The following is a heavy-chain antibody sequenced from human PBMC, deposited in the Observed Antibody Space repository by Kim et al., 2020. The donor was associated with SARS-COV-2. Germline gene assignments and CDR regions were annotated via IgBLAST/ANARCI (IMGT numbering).Heavy chain of an antibody. V-gene: IGHV4-59*01. CDR3: ARDSADYYDSSGPQPFDY. D-gene: IGHD3-22*01. CDR2: IYYSGST. J-gene: IGHJ4*02. CDR1: GGSISSYY. Sequence: SETLSLTCTVSGGSISSYYWSWIRQPPGKGLEWIGYIYYSGSTNYNPSLKSRVTISVDTSKNQFSLKLSSVTAADTAVYYCARDSADYYDSSGPQPFDYWGQGTLVTVSS.